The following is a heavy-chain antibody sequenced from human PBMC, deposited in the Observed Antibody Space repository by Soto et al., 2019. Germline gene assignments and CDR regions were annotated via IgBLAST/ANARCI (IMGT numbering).Heavy chain of an antibody. CDR1: GFYFSSYA. CDR3: TRELGLTCTSTSCSYNWFDI. Sequence: GYLTLSWAASGFYFSSYAMSWVSQDPGKGLEWVSAISGSGGSTYYADSVKGRFTISRDNSKNTLYLQMNSLRADDTAVYYCTRELGLTCTSTSCSYNWFDIWGHGTLVTVSS. D-gene: IGHD2-2*01. V-gene: IGHV3-23*01. J-gene: IGHJ5*01. CDR2: ISGSGGST.